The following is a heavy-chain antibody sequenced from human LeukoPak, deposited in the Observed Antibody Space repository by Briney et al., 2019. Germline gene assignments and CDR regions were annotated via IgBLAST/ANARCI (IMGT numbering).Heavy chain of an antibody. CDR3: ARRADILTGYSSYDY. Sequence: GESLKISCKGSGYSFSSYYIAWVRRIPGKGLDWIGIIDPTDSHTRYSPSCQGHVTIAADKSINAAYLQWSSLKASDTAMYYCARRADILTGYSSYDYWGQGTLVTVSS. CDR1: GYSFSSYY. D-gene: IGHD3-9*01. J-gene: IGHJ4*02. CDR2: IDPTDSHT. V-gene: IGHV5-51*01.